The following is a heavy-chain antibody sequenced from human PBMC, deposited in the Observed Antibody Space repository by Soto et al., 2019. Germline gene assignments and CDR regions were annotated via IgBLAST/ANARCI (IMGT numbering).Heavy chain of an antibody. CDR2: LLHSGST. V-gene: IGHV4-30-2*01. CDR3: ARAGAITHRFDH. J-gene: IGHJ4*02. CDR1: GSSVSSGAYS. Sequence: SLSLACAASGSSVSSGAYSWSCLLQPPGKGLEWIASLLHSGSTYYDPSRKSRVSTSRDRCKNQFSLNMISVTAADTALSYCARAGAITHRFDHWGRGTLVTVSS. D-gene: IGHD3-10*01.